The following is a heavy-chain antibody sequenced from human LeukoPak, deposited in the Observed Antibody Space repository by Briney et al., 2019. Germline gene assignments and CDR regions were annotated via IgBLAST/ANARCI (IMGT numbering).Heavy chain of an antibody. J-gene: IGHJ4*02. CDR2: ISGSGNGGSI. CDR1: GFVFSIYT. Sequence: GGSLRLSCSASGFVFSIYTMYWVRQAPGKGPEYVSTISGSGNGGSIYYADSVKGRFTISRDDSKNTLYLQMNSLRAEDTAVYYCAKDYCSGGSCYSDYWGQGTLVTVSS. D-gene: IGHD2-15*01. V-gene: IGHV3-64*04. CDR3: AKDYCSGGSCYSDY.